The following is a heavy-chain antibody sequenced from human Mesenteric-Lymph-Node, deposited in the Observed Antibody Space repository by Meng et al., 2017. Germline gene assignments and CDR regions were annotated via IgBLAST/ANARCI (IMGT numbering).Heavy chain of an antibody. D-gene: IGHD3-10*01. CDR3: ARVYYGSGRIGYYYYYGMDV. CDR2: IYTSGST. Sequence: SETLSLTCTVSGGSISSGSYYWSWIRQPAGKGLEWIGRIYTSGSTNYNPSLKSRVTISVDTSKNQFSLKLSSVTAADTAGYYCARVYYGSGRIGYYYYYGMDVWGQGTTVTVSS. CDR1: GGSISSGSYY. J-gene: IGHJ6*02. V-gene: IGHV4-61*02.